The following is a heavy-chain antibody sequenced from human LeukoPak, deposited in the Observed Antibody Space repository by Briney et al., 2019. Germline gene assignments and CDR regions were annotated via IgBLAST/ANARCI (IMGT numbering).Heavy chain of an antibody. Sequence: GGSLRLSCTGSGFAFADYAMSWVRQAPGKGLEWVSAISGSGGSTYYADSVKGRFTISRDNTKNTLYLQMNSLRAEDTAVYYCAKEAQQLAWGYWGQGTLVTVSS. CDR3: AKEAQQLAWGY. CDR2: ISGSGGST. CDR1: GFAFADYA. J-gene: IGHJ4*02. V-gene: IGHV3-23*01. D-gene: IGHD6-13*01.